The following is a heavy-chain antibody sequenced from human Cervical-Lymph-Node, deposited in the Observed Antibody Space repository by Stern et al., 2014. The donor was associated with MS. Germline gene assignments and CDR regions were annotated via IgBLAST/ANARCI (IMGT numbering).Heavy chain of an antibody. CDR1: GYPFTSYY. CDR2: INPSGGST. J-gene: IGHJ6*02. CDR3: AREVAGHRLGMMDV. Sequence: QVQLVQSGAEVKTPGASVKLSCKASGYPFTSYYMHWVRQAPGQGLEWMGIINPSGGSTSYAREFQGGVTMTRDTSTSTVYMDLSSLRSEDTAVYYCAREVAGHRLGMMDVWGQGTSVTVSS. D-gene: IGHD6-19*01. V-gene: IGHV1-46*01.